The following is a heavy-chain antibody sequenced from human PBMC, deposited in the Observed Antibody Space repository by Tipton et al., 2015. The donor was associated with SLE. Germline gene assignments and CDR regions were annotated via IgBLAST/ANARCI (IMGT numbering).Heavy chain of an antibody. J-gene: IGHJ5*02. D-gene: IGHD3-9*01. CDR3: ARAGGVLRYFDWFLG. Sequence: GSLRLSCAASGFTFSSYWMHWVRQAPGKGLVWVSRINSDGSSTSYADSVKGRFTISRDNAKNTLYLQMNSLRAEDTAVYFCARAGGVLRYFDWFLGWGQGTLVTVSS. CDR1: GFTFSSYW. CDR2: INSDGSST. V-gene: IGHV3-74*01.